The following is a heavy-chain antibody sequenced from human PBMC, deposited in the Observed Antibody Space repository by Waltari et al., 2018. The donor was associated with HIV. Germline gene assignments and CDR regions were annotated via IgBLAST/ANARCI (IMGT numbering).Heavy chain of an antibody. CDR3: ARPIGRGQDY. CDR1: GLPFSRYW. CDR2: IKQDRSAK. V-gene: IGHV3-7*01. Sequence: EVQLVGAGGGLVQPGVSLRLSCAASGLPFSRYWISWVRQAPGKGLECVANIKQDRSAKNYVDAVKGRFTISRDNAKNSLYLQMNSLRVEDTAVYYCARPIGRGQDYWGQGTLVTVSS. J-gene: IGHJ4*02.